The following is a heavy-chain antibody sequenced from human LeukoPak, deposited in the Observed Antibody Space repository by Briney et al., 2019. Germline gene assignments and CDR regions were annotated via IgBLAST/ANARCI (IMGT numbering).Heavy chain of an antibody. CDR1: GGSISSGGYS. V-gene: IGHV4-30-2*01. CDR2: IYHSGST. J-gene: IGHJ5*02. Sequence: SETLSLTCAVSGGSISSGGYSWSWIRQPPGKGLEWIGYIYHSGSTYYNPSLKSRVTISVDTSKNQFSLKLSSVTVADTAVYYCARQYTAGAWFDPWGQGTLVTVSS. CDR3: ARQYTAGAWFDP. D-gene: IGHD2-2*02.